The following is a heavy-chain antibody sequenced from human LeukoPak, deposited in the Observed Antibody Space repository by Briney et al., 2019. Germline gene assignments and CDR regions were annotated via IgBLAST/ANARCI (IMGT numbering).Heavy chain of an antibody. Sequence: GGSLRLSCAASGFTVSSNYLSWVRQAPGKGLEWVSVIYSDGTAYYADSVKGRFTIPRDNAMNTMYLQMNRLRAEDTAIYYCARDRSYYFDYWGQGALVTVSS. D-gene: IGHD3-16*02. J-gene: IGHJ4*02. V-gene: IGHV3-53*01. CDR1: GFTVSSNY. CDR3: ARDRSYYFDY. CDR2: IYSDGTA.